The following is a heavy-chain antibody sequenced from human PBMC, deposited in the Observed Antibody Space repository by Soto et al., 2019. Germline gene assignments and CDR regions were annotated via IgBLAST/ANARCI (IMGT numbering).Heavy chain of an antibody. J-gene: IGHJ4*02. CDR3: ARDRYSNSWYAGYYFDY. CDR1: GYTFTGYY. CDR2: INPNSGGT. Sequence: GASVKVSCKASGYTFTGYYMHWVRQAPGQGLEWMGWINPNSGGTNYAQKFQGWVTMTRDTSISTAYMELSRLRSDDTAVYYCARDRYSNSWYAGYYFDYWGQGTLVTVSS. V-gene: IGHV1-2*04. D-gene: IGHD6-13*01.